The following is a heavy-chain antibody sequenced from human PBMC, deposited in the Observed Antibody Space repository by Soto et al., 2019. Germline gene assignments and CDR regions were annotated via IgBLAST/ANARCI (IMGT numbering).Heavy chain of an antibody. CDR2: ISISSSYI. Sequence: GGSLRLSCAASGFTFSSYSMNWVRQAPGKGLEWVSSISISSSYIYYADSVKGRFTISRDNAKNSLYLQMNSLRAEDTALYYCAKDIGLDMYSSGWYGGSDYWGQGTLVTVSS. J-gene: IGHJ4*02. D-gene: IGHD6-19*01. CDR3: AKDIGLDMYSSGWYGGSDY. CDR1: GFTFSSYS. V-gene: IGHV3-21*04.